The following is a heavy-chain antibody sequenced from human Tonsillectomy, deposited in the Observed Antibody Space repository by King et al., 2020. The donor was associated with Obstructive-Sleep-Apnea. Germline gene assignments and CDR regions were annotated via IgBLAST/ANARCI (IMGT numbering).Heavy chain of an antibody. CDR3: ATHYYDSSGYSKVDY. D-gene: IGHD3-22*01. Sequence: VQLQESGPGLVKPSQTLSLTCTVSGGSISSGGYYWSWIRQHPGKGLEWIGYSYYSGSTYYNPSLKSRVTISVDTSKNQFSLKLSAVTAADTAVYYCATHYYDSSGYSKVDYWGQGTLVTVSS. CDR1: GGSISSGGYY. J-gene: IGHJ4*02. V-gene: IGHV4-31*03. CDR2: SYYSGST.